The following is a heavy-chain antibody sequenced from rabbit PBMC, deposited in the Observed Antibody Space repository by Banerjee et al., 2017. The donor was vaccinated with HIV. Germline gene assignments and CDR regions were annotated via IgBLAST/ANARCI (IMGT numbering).Heavy chain of an antibody. CDR3: ARDLAGVIGWHFIL. CDR1: GFSFSNKYV. D-gene: IGHD4-1*01. J-gene: IGHJ4*01. Sequence: QEQLEESGGGLVQPEGSLTLTCTASGFSFSNKYVMCWVRQAPGKGLEWIGCINTSTGNTVYASWAKGRFTISKTSSTTVTLQMTSLTAADTASSFCARDLAGVIGWHFILWGPGSLVTVS. V-gene: IGHV1S45*01. CDR2: INTSTGNT.